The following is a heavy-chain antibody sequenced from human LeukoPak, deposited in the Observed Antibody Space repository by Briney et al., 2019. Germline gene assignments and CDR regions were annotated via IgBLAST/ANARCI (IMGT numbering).Heavy chain of an antibody. J-gene: IGHJ5*02. CDR3: ASSNYSSSSS. D-gene: IGHD4-11*01. CDR2: INEDGSVK. V-gene: IGHV3-7*01. CDR1: GFTFTNFW. Sequence: GGSLRLSRAASGFTFTNFWMIWVRQAPGKGLQWVANINEDGSVKYYVGSVEGRFTISRDNAKNSVYLQMNSLRGEDTGVYYCASSNYSSSSSWGQGTLVTVSS.